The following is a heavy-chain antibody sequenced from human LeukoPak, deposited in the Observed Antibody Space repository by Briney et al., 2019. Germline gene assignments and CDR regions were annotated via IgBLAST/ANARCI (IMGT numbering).Heavy chain of an antibody. J-gene: IGHJ4*02. CDR3: ARPRDYYETSGYSDTFDY. D-gene: IGHD3-22*01. CDR2: MNPNSGGT. V-gene: IGHV1-2*02. CDR1: GYTFTGYY. Sequence: GASVKVSCQASGYTFTGYYMHWVRQAPGQGPEWMGWMNPNSGGTNYAQKFQGRVTMTRDTSISTAYMELSRLRSDDTAVYYCARPRDYYETSGYSDTFDYWGQGTLVTVSS.